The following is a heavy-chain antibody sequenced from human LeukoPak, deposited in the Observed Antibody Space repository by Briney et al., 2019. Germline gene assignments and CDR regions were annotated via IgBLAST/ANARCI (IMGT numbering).Heavy chain of an antibody. Sequence: AASVKVSCKASGGTFSSYTISWVRQAPGQGLEWIGRIIPILGIANYAQKFQGRVTITADKSTSTAYMELSSLRSEDTAVYYCARASARYSYGALEYWGQGTLVTVSS. CDR2: IIPILGIA. V-gene: IGHV1-69*02. CDR3: ARASARYSYGALEY. J-gene: IGHJ4*02. D-gene: IGHD5-18*01. CDR1: GGTFSSYT.